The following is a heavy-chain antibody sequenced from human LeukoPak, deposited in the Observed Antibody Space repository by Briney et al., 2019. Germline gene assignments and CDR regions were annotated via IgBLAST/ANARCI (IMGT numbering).Heavy chain of an antibody. CDR3: ACQSRAYYDSSGYSRDY. J-gene: IGHJ4*02. D-gene: IGHD3-22*01. V-gene: IGHV1-69*13. CDR2: IIPIFGTA. Sequence: SVKVSCKASGYTFTSYGISWVRQAPGQGLEWMGGIIPIFGTANYAQKFQGRVTITADESTSTAYMELSSLRSEDTAVYYCACQSRAYYDSSGYSRDYWGQGTLVTVSS. CDR1: GYTFTSYG.